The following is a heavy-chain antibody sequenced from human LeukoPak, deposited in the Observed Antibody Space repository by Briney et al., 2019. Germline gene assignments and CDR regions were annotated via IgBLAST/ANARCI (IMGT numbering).Heavy chain of an antibody. J-gene: IGHJ4*02. CDR1: AFTFSSYA. CDR2: TSGSGGST. Sequence: QPGGYLRLSCAASAFTFSSYAMSWDRQAQGKGREWVSATSGSGGSTSYADSVKGRFTIPRDNSKNTLYLKMNSLRAEDTAVYYCAKDPLWFGELIPFDYWGQGTLVTVSS. CDR3: AKDPLWFGELIPFDY. D-gene: IGHD3-10*01. V-gene: IGHV3-23*01.